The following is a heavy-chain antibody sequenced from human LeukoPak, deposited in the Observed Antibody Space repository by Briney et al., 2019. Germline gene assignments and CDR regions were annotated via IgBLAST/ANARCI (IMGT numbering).Heavy chain of an antibody. Sequence: PGGSLRLSCAASGFTFSSYAMSWVRQAPGKGLEWVSAISGSGGSTYYADSVKGRFTISRDNSKNTLYPQMNSLRAEDTAVYYCAKDFSRAYYSFDSWGQGTLVTVSS. V-gene: IGHV3-23*01. D-gene: IGHD3-10*01. J-gene: IGHJ4*02. CDR3: AKDFSRAYYSFDS. CDR1: GFTFSSYA. CDR2: ISGSGGST.